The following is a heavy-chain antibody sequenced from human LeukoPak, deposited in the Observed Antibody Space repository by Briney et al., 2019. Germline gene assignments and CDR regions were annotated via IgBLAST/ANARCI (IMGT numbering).Heavy chain of an antibody. Sequence: SETLFLTCAVYGGSFSGYYWSWIRQPPGKGLEWIGEINHSGSTNYNPSLKSRVTISVDTSKNQFSLKLSSVTAADTAMYYCARGFLRRWFDPWGQGTLVTVSS. CDR1: GGSFSGYY. D-gene: IGHD2/OR15-2a*01. CDR3: ARGFLRRWFDP. CDR2: INHSGST. J-gene: IGHJ5*02. V-gene: IGHV4-34*01.